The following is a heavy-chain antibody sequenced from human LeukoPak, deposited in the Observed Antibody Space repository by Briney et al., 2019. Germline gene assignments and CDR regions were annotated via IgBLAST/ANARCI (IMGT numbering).Heavy chain of an antibody. J-gene: IGHJ4*02. V-gene: IGHV3-20*01. Sequence: GRTLRLSCAASGFTFYDYGMSWGREAPGKGLEGVSGMKCNGGSTGYAHSVKGRFTISRDNAKNSLYLQMNSLRAEDTALYHCARGALGLLGYCSSTSCYSFDYWGQGTLVTVSS. CDR3: ARGALGLLGYCSSTSCYSFDY. CDR2: MKCNGGST. D-gene: IGHD2-2*01. CDR1: GFTFYDYG.